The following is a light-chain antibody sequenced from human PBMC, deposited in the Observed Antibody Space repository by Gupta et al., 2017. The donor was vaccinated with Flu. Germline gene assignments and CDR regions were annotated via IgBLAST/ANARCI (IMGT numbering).Light chain of an antibody. J-gene: IGLJ2*01. CDR1: SSNIGNYY. Sequence: KVTISCSGSSSNIGNYYVSWYQHLPGTAPKLLIYENNKRPSGIPDRFSGSKSGTSATLGIAGLQTGDEADYYCGAWDGSRSTGVFGGGTKLTVI. CDR3: GAWDGSRSTGV. V-gene: IGLV1-51*02. CDR2: ENN.